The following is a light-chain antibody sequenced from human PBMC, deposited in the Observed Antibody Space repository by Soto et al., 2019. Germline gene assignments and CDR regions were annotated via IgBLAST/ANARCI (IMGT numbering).Light chain of an antibody. J-gene: IGKJ2*01. CDR2: KAS. CDR1: QSISNW. V-gene: IGKV1-5*03. CDR3: QQYNSSPYT. Sequence: DIQMTQSPSTLSASVGDRVTITCRASQSISNWLAWYQEKPGKAPKVLIYKASSLEGGVPSRFSGSGSGTEFTLTISSLQPDDYASYYCQQYNSSPYTFGQGTKLEIK.